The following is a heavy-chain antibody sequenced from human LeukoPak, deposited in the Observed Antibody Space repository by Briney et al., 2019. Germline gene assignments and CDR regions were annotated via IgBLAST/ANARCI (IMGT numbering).Heavy chain of an antibody. Sequence: GGSLRPSCTASGFTFGDHAMSWVRQAPGKGLEWVGFIRSKAYGGTTEYAASVKGRFTISRDDSKSIAYLQMNSLKTEDTAVYYCTRGPIQLCLYYGMDVWGQGTTVIVSS. J-gene: IGHJ6*02. CDR2: IRSKAYGGTT. CDR1: GFTFGDHA. D-gene: IGHD5-18*01. V-gene: IGHV3-49*04. CDR3: TRGPIQLCLYYGMDV.